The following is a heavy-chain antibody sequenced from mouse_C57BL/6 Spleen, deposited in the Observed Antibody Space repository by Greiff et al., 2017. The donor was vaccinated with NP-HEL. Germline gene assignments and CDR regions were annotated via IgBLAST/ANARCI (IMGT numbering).Heavy chain of an antibody. CDR1: GFNIKDYY. CDR3: ARSDFITKVVANYLDY. J-gene: IGHJ2*01. D-gene: IGHD1-1*01. Sequence: EVQLQQSGAELVKPGASVKLSCTASGFNIKDYYMHWVKQRPEQGLEWIGRIDPEDGETKYAPKFQGKATITADTSSNTAYLQLSSLTSEDTAVYYCARSDFITKVVANYLDYWGQGTTLTVSS. V-gene: IGHV14-2*01. CDR2: IDPEDGET.